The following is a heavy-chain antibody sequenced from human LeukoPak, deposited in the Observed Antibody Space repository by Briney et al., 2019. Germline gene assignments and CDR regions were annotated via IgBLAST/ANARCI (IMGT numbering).Heavy chain of an antibody. CDR2: INPNSGGT. CDR3: AREKFGAPLGFDC. D-gene: IGHD3-16*01. Sequence: ASVKVSCKASGYTFTGYYMHWVRQAPGQGLEWMGWINPNSGGTNYAQKFQGRVTMTRDTSISTAYMELSRLRSDDTAVYYCAREKFGAPLGFDCWGQGTLVTVSS. V-gene: IGHV1-2*02. CDR1: GYTFTGYY. J-gene: IGHJ4*02.